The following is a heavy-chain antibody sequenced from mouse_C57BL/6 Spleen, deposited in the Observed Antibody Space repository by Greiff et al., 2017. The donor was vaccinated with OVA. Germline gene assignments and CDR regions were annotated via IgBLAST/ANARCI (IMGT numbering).Heavy chain of an antibody. J-gene: IGHJ4*01. CDR2: ISSGGDYI. V-gene: IGHV5-9-1*02. CDR1: GFTFSSYA. D-gene: IGHD1-1*01. CDR3: TRYYCGSGYDYAMDY. Sequence: EVQLVESGEGLVKPGGSLKLSCAASGFTFSSYAMSWVRQTPEKRLEWVAYISSGGDYINYADTVKGRFTISRDNTSNTQYLQMSSLKSEDTAMYDCTRYYCGSGYDYAMDYWGQGTTVTVSS.